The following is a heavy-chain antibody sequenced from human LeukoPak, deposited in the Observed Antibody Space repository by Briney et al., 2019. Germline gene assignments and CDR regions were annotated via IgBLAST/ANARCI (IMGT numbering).Heavy chain of an antibody. Sequence: PGGSLRLSCAASGFTFSSYWMHWVRQAPGKGLVWVSRINSDGSSTNYADSVKGRFTISRDNAKNTLYLQMNSLRAEDTAVYYCARERTSGWDAFDFWGQGTLVTVSS. V-gene: IGHV3-74*01. CDR2: INSDGSST. CDR1: GFTFSSYW. CDR3: ARERTSGWDAFDF. J-gene: IGHJ4*02. D-gene: IGHD6-19*01.